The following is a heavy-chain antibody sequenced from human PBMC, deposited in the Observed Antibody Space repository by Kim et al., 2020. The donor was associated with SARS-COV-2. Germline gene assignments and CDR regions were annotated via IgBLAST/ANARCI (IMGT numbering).Heavy chain of an antibody. D-gene: IGHD3-16*01. Sequence: GGSLRLSCAASGFTFSSYGMHWVRQAPGKGLEWVAVISYDGSNKYYADSVKGRFTISRDNSKNTLYLQMNSLRAEDTAVYYCARDLRGVPWFDPWGQGTLVTVSS. CDR2: ISYDGSNK. J-gene: IGHJ5*02. V-gene: IGHV3-33*05. CDR1: GFTFSSYG. CDR3: ARDLRGVPWFDP.